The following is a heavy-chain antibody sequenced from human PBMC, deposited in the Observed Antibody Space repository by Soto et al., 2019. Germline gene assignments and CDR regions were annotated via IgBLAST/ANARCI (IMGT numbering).Heavy chain of an antibody. CDR3: ARHNDESITGTGGMDV. D-gene: IGHD1-20*01. CDR1: GYSFTSYW. J-gene: IGHJ6*02. Sequence: GESLKISCKGSGYSFTSYWISWVRQMPGKGLEWMGRIDPSDSYTNYSPSFQGHVTISADKSISTAYLQWSSLKASDTAMYYCARHNDESITGTGGMDVWGQGTTVTVSS. CDR2: IDPSDSYT. V-gene: IGHV5-10-1*01.